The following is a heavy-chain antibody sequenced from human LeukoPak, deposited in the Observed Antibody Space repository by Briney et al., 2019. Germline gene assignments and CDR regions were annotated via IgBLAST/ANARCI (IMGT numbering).Heavy chain of an antibody. CDR2: INPNSGGT. CDR1: GYTFTGYY. CDR3: ARGNHYYGSGSYDPDKDWFGP. V-gene: IGHV1-2*02. J-gene: IGHJ5*02. D-gene: IGHD3-10*01. Sequence: ASVKVSCKASGYTFTGYYMHWVRQAPGQGLEWMGWINPNSGGTNYAQKFQGRVTMTRDTSISTAYMELSRLRSDDTAVYYCARGNHYYGSGSYDPDKDWFGPWGQGTLVTVSS.